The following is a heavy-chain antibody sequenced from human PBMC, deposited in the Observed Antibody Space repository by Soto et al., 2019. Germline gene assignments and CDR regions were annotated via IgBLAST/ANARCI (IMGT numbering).Heavy chain of an antibody. J-gene: IGHJ3*02. V-gene: IGHV3-30-3*01. D-gene: IGHD6-6*01. Sequence: PGGSLRLSCAASGFTFSSYAMHWVRQAPGKGLEWVAVISYDGSNKYYADSVKGRFTISRDNSKNTLYLQMNSLRAEDTAVYYCAREYSSSSTNRAFDIWGHGTMVTVSS. CDR2: ISYDGSNK. CDR3: AREYSSSSTNRAFDI. CDR1: GFTFSSYA.